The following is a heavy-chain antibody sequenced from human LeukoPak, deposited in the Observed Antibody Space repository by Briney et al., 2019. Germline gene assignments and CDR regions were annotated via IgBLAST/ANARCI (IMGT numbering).Heavy chain of an antibody. CDR3: ARADWGSVAN. CDR1: GFTFSSYA. CDR2: ISYDGSNK. Sequence: GGSLRLSCAASGFTFSSYAMHWVRQAPGKGLEWVAVISYDGSNKYYADSVKGRFTISRDNSKNTLYLQMNSLRAEDTAVYYCARADWGSVANWGQGTLVTVSS. D-gene: IGHD7-27*01. V-gene: IGHV3-30-3*01. J-gene: IGHJ1*01.